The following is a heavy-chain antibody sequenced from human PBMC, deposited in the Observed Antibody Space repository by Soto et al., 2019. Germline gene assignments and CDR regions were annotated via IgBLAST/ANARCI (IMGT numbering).Heavy chain of an antibody. J-gene: IGHJ6*02. D-gene: IGHD4-17*01. V-gene: IGHV5-51*01. CDR2: IYPGDSDT. CDR1: GYSFTSYW. CDR3: ARRSAVTTFYFYGMDV. Sequence: GESLKISCKGSGYSFTSYWIGWVRQMPGKGLEWMGIIYPGDSDTRYSPSFQGQVTISVDRSINSAYLHWSSLKASDTATYYCARRSAVTTFYFYGMDVWGQGTTLTVSS.